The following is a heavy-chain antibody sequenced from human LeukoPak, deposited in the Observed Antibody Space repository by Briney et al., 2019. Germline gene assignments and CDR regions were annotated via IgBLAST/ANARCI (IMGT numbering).Heavy chain of an antibody. CDR1: GFTFSSYG. D-gene: IGHD4-17*01. J-gene: IGHJ6*02. CDR2: ISYDGSNK. CDR3: AEDHYGDYGYYYYGMDV. V-gene: IGHV3-30*18. Sequence: GRSLRLSCAASGFTFSSYGMHWVRQAPGKGLEWVAVISYDGSNKYYADSVKGRFTISRDNSKNTLYLQMNSLRAEDTAVYYCAEDHYGDYGYYYYGMDVWGQGTTVTVSS.